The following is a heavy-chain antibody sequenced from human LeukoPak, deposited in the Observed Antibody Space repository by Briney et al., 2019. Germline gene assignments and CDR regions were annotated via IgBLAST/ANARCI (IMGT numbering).Heavy chain of an antibody. J-gene: IGHJ5*02. CDR2: IIPIFGTA. D-gene: IGHD3-22*01. CDR3: ARDKSYGTMIVAYNWFDP. Sequence: SVKVSCKASGGTFSSYAISWVRQAPGQGLEWMGGIIPIFGTANYAQKFQGRVTITADESTSTAYMELSSLRSEDTAVYYCARDKSYGTMIVAYNWFDPWGQGTLVTVSS. V-gene: IGHV1-69*01. CDR1: GGTFSSYA.